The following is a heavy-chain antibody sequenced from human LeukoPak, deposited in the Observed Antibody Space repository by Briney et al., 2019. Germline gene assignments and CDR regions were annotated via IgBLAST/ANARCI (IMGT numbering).Heavy chain of an antibody. J-gene: IGHJ6*02. D-gene: IGHD5-18*01. Sequence: ASVKVSCKAAGYTFTSYGISWVRQAPGQGLEWMGWISAYNGNTNYAQKLQGRVTMTTDTATSTAYMELRSLRSDDTAVYYCARDPRPPAMAPYYYGMDVWGQGTTVTVSS. CDR3: ARDPRPPAMAPYYYGMDV. V-gene: IGHV1-18*01. CDR1: GYTFTSYG. CDR2: ISAYNGNT.